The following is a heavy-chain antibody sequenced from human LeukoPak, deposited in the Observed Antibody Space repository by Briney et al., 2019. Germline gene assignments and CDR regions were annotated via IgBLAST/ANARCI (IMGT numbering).Heavy chain of an antibody. V-gene: IGHV3-21*01. D-gene: IGHD3-22*01. CDR1: EFTFSSYG. Sequence: GGSLRLSCAASEFTFSSYGMTWVRQAPGKGLEWVSSISSSSSYIYYADSVKGRFTISRDNAKNSLYLQMNSLRAEDTAMYYCARDRVAYYYDSSGYYDFDYWGQGTLVTVSS. CDR2: ISSSSSYI. CDR3: ARDRVAYYYDSSGYYDFDY. J-gene: IGHJ4*02.